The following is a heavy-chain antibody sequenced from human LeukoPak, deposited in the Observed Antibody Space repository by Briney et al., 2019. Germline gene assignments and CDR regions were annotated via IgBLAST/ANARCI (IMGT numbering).Heavy chain of an antibody. V-gene: IGHV3-30*18. J-gene: IGHJ6*02. D-gene: IGHD3-3*01. CDR2: ISYDGSNK. Sequence: PGGSLRLSCAASGFTFSSYAMNWVRQAPGKGLEWVAVISYDGSNKYYADSVKGRFTISRDNSKNTLYLQMNSLRAEDTAVYYCAKDRITIFGVVIAYYYYGMDVWGQGTTVTVSS. CDR3: AKDRITIFGVVIAYYYYGMDV. CDR1: GFTFSSYA.